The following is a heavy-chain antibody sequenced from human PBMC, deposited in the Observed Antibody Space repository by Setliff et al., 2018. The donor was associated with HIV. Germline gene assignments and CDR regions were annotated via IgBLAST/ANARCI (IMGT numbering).Heavy chain of an antibody. D-gene: IGHD6-6*01. CDR2: IYYSGSA. V-gene: IGHV4-39*01. J-gene: IGHJ6*03. CDR3: ARGIAARRKGGYYYYMDV. Sequence: SETLSLTCTVSGGSIISSSYYWGWIRQPPGKGLEWIGSIYYSGSAYYNSSLRSRLTISVDTSKNQFSLKLSSVTAADTAVYYCARGIAARRKGGYYYYMDVWGKGTTVTVSS. CDR1: GGSIISSSYY.